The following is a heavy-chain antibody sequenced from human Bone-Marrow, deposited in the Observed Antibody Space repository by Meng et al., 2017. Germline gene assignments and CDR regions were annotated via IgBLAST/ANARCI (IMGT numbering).Heavy chain of an antibody. V-gene: IGHV3-11*01. Sequence: QVELVESWVGLGKPGGSLRFSCAASGCTFSDYYMSWIRQAPGKGLEWVSYISSSGSTIYYADSVKGRFTISRDNAKNSLYLQMNSLRAEDTAVYYCAREPGYGEEGFDYWGQGTLVTVSS. D-gene: IGHD5-18*01. J-gene: IGHJ4*02. CDR1: GCTFSDYY. CDR2: ISSSGSTI. CDR3: AREPGYGEEGFDY.